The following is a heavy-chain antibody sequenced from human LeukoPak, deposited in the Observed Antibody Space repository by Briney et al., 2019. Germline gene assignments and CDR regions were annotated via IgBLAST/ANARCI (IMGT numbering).Heavy chain of an antibody. CDR2: INHSGST. D-gene: IGHD6-19*01. V-gene: IGHV4-34*01. Sequence: ASETLSLTCAVYGGSFSGYYWNWIRQPPGKGLEWMGEINHSGSTKYNPSLKGRVTISVDTSEKQFSLKLSSVTAADTAVYYCARTSAYSSDWPFGYWGQGTLVTVSS. CDR1: GGSFSGYY. CDR3: ARTSAYSSDWPFGY. J-gene: IGHJ4*02.